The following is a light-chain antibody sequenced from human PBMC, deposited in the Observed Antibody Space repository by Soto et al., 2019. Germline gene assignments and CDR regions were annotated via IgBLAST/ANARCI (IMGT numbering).Light chain of an antibody. J-gene: IGLJ3*02. V-gene: IGLV1-47*02. CDR3: ATWDDSLRIWV. CDR2: TNS. Sequence: QLVLTQPPSASETPGQRITISCSGSRSNIGSNSVYWYQQLSGTAPKLLIYTNSQRPSGVPERFSGAKSGTSASLAISGLRSEDEADYYCATWDDSLRIWVFGGGTKLTVL. CDR1: RSNIGSNS.